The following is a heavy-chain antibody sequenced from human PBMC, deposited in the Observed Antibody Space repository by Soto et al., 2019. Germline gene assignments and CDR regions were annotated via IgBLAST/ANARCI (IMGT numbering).Heavy chain of an antibody. V-gene: IGHV3-23*01. CDR1: GFPFSTFA. CDR3: ATDTSRMTAEY. CDR2: ISASGGST. D-gene: IGHD5-18*01. Sequence: VQLLDSGGGLVQPGGSLRLSFAASGFPFSTFAMSWVRQAPGKGPEWVSAISASGGSTYYEDSVKGRLTISRDNSKNTLSLEMHSLRVDDTAVYYCATDTSRMTAEYWGQGTLVTVSS. J-gene: IGHJ4*02.